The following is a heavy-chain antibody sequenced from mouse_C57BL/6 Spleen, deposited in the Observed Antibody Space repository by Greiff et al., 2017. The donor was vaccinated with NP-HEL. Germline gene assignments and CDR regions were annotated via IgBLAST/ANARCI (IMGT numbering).Heavy chain of an antibody. D-gene: IGHD1-1*01. CDR2: IYPGSGST. CDR1: GYTFTSYW. CDR3: ARVQEGSSYFYAMDY. Sequence: QVQLQQPGAELVKPGASVKMSCKASGYTFTSYWITWVKQRPGQGLEWIGDIYPGSGSTNYNEKFKSKATLTVDTSSSTAYMQLSSLTSEDSAVYYCARVQEGSSYFYAMDYWGQGTSVTVSS. V-gene: IGHV1-55*01. J-gene: IGHJ4*01.